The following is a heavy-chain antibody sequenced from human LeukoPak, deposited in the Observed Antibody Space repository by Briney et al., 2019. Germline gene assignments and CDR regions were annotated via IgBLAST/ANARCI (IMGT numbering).Heavy chain of an antibody. CDR2: ISYDGSNK. J-gene: IGHJ6*02. V-gene: IGHV3-30-3*01. D-gene: IGHD6-6*01. CDR1: GFTFSSYA. CDR3: ARDGSSIAAPHGMDV. Sequence: PGRSLRLSCAASGFTFSSYAMHWVRQAPGKGLEWVAVISYDGSNKYYADSVKGRFTISRDNSKNTLYLQMNSLRAEDTAVYYCARDGSSIAAPHGMDVWGQGTTVTVSS.